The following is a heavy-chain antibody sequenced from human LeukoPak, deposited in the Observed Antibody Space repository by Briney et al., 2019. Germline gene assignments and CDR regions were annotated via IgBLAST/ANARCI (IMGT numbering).Heavy chain of an antibody. CDR3: SRGQGCAY. V-gene: IGHV3-7*04. J-gene: IGHJ4*02. CDR2: MNQDGSEQ. Sequence: GGSLRLSCAASGFTFSSYAMSWVRQVPGKGLEWVANMNQDGSEQYYVDSVKGRFTISRDNGKKSLYLQMNSLRAEDTAVYYCSRGQGCAYWGQGTLVTVSS. D-gene: IGHD2-8*01. CDR1: GFTFSSYA.